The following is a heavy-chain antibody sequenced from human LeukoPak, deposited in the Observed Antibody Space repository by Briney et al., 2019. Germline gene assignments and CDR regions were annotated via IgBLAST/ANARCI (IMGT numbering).Heavy chain of an antibody. CDR3: ARDQASGWYRWFDP. CDR2: IYTSGST. V-gene: IGHV4-4*07. CDR1: GGSISSYY. D-gene: IGHD6-19*01. Sequence: SETLSLTCTVSGGSISSYYWSWIRQPPGKGLEWIGRIYTSGSTNYNPSLKSRVTMSVDTSKNQFSLKLNSVTAADTAVYYCARDQASGWYRWFDPWGQGTLVTVSS. J-gene: IGHJ5*02.